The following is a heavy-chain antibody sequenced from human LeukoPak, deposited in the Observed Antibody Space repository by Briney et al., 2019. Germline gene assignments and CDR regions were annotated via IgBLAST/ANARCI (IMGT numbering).Heavy chain of an antibody. J-gene: IGHJ4*02. CDR2: ISSRGGSS. V-gene: IGHV3-23*01. CDR3: ARDAARYSRGWYYDY. Sequence: GGSLRLSCAASGFTFSNYVMNWVRQAPGRGLEWVSAISSRGGSSYYADSVKGRFTVFRDHTRNTLYLQMNSLRAEDTAVYFCARDAARYSRGWYYDYWGQGTLVTVSA. CDR1: GFTFSNYV. D-gene: IGHD6-19*01.